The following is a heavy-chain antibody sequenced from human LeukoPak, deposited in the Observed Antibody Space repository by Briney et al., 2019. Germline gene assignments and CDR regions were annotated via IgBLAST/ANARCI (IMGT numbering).Heavy chain of an antibody. V-gene: IGHV4-59*01. CDR2: IYHSGST. J-gene: IGHJ2*01. Sequence: PSETLSLTCTVSGGSISSYYWGWIRQPPGKGLEWIGYIYHSGSTNYNPSLKSRVTISVDTSKNQFSLKLSSVTAADTAVYYCARDPNWVFDLWGRGTLVTVSS. CDR3: ARDPNWVFDL. CDR1: GGSISSYY. D-gene: IGHD1-1*01.